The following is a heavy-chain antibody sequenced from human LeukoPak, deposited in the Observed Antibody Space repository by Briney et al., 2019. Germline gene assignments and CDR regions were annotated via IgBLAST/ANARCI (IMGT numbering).Heavy chain of an antibody. CDR2: INHSGST. V-gene: IGHV4-34*01. CDR1: GGSFSGYY. CDR3: ARDYAHYGSGLDY. J-gene: IGHJ4*02. Sequence: SETLSLTCAVYGGSFSGYYWSWIRQPPGKGLEWIGEINHSGSTNYNPSLKSRVTISVDTSKNQFSLKLSSVTAADTAVYYCARDYAHYGSGLDYWGQGTLVTVSS. D-gene: IGHD3-10*01.